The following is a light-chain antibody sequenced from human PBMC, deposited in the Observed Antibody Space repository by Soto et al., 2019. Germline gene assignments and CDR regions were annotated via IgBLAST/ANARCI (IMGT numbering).Light chain of an antibody. J-gene: IGKJ5*01. CDR2: KAS. Sequence: DIQMTQSPSTLSASVGDRVTITCRASQSISDWLAWYQQKPGKAPKLLIYKASGLESGVPSRFSGSGSGTAFTLTITSLQPDDFATYYGQQYNSYPITFGQGTRLEIK. CDR3: QQYNSYPIT. CDR1: QSISDW. V-gene: IGKV1-5*03.